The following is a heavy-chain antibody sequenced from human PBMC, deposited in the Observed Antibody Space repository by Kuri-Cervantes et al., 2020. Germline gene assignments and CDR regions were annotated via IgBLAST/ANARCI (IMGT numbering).Heavy chain of an antibody. D-gene: IGHD5-12*01. CDR2: IIPIFGTA. CDR1: GYTFTSYD. V-gene: IGHV1-18*01. Sequence: ASVKVSCKASGYTFTSYDINWVRQAPGQGLEWMGGIIPIFGTANYAQKLQGRVTMTTDTSTSTAYMELRSLRSDDTAVYYCARADGGYSGYDDYYYYTDVWGKGTTVPSP. J-gene: IGHJ6*03. CDR3: ARADGGYSGYDDYYYYTDV.